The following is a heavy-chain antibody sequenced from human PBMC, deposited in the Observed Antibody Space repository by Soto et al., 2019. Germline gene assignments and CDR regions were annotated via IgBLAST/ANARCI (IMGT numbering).Heavy chain of an antibody. CDR3: AKALTVPFTTVTAYPFDY. D-gene: IGHD4-17*01. CDR2: ISGSGGNS. J-gene: IGHJ4*02. V-gene: IGHV3-23*01. CDR1: GFIFSSHA. Sequence: EVQLLESGGGLLQPGGSLRLSCVASGFIFSSHAMSWVRQAPGKGLEWVSSISGSGGNSYYADSVKGRFTISRDNSKNTLNLQVSGLRAEDTAVYYCAKALTVPFTTVTAYPFDYLGQGSLVTVSS.